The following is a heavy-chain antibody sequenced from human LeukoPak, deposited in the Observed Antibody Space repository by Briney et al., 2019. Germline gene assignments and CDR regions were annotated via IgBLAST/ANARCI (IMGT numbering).Heavy chain of an antibody. CDR2: VMSGRGST. D-gene: IGHD3-10*01. V-gene: IGHV3-11*05. CDR3: TRERRGSYYAFES. CDR1: GFSVSDYS. Sequence: GGSLRLSCAASGFSVSDYSISGIRQSPGKGPEWISYVMSGRGSTNYADSVKGRFTISRDNAKNSVALQLDGLRADDTAVYFCTRERRGSYYAFESWGQGTLVTVSS. J-gene: IGHJ4*02.